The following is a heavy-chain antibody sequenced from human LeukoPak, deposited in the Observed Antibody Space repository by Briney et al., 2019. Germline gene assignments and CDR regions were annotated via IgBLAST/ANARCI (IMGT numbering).Heavy chain of an antibody. Sequence: GGSLRLSCAASGFTFSSYAMSWVRQAPGKGLEWVSSISSTGTYISYADSVKGRFTISRDNAKNSLYLQMNSLRAEDTAVYYCARGGGNFDYWGQGTLVTVSS. D-gene: IGHD2-15*01. CDR3: ARGGGNFDY. J-gene: IGHJ4*02. CDR1: GFTFSSYA. CDR2: ISSTGTYI. V-gene: IGHV3-21*01.